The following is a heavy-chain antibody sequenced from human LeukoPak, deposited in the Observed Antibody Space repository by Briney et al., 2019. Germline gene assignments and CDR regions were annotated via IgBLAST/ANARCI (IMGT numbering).Heavy chain of an antibody. Sequence: GGSLRLSCAASGFTFSSYGMHWVRQAPGKGLEWVAVISYDGSNKYYADSVKGRFTISRDNAKNSLYLQMNSLRAEDTAVYYCARGVNDHYYDSSGSDDYWGQGTLVTVSS. V-gene: IGHV3-30*03. D-gene: IGHD3-22*01. CDR2: ISYDGSNK. CDR3: ARGVNDHYYDSSGSDDY. J-gene: IGHJ4*02. CDR1: GFTFSSYG.